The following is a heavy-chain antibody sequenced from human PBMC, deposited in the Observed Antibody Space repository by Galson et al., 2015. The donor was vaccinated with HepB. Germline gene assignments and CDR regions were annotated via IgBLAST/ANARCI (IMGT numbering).Heavy chain of an antibody. CDR1: GGTFSSYA. Sequence: SVKVSCKASGGTFSSYAIIWVRQAPGQGLEWMGGISPIFGTANYAQKFQSRVTITADECTSPAYMELSSLRYEGTAVYYCARDGPQRAYYYGSGSYYNNYYYGMDVWGQGTMVTVSS. D-gene: IGHD3-10*01. CDR3: ARDGPQRAYYYGSGSYYNNYYYGMDV. CDR2: ISPIFGTA. V-gene: IGHV1-69*13. J-gene: IGHJ6*02.